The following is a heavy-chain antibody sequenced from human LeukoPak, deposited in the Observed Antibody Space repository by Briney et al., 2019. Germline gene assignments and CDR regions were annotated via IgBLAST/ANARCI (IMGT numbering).Heavy chain of an antibody. D-gene: IGHD2-15*01. CDR2: ISSSSSYI. J-gene: IGHJ4*02. Sequence: GGSLRLSCAASGFTFSSYSMNWVRQAPGKGLEWVSSISSSSSYIYYADSVKGRFTISRDNAKNSLYLQMNSLRAEDTAVYYWASWGGGYRSGGSCYGKDYWGQGTLVTVSS. CDR3: ASWGGGYRSGGSCYGKDY. CDR1: GFTFSSYS. V-gene: IGHV3-21*01.